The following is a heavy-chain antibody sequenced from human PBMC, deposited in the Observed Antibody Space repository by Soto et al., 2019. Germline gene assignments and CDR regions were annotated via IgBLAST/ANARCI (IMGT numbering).Heavy chain of an antibody. Sequence: QVHLQESGPGLVRPSQTLSLTCTVSGGSITSGGSFWSWIRQHPGKGPEWIAFIGYSGATSYNPYLASRVIISADTYNSQFSLNLRSVTAADTAVYYCARGGASSKWFAPWGQGTLVTVSS. CDR1: GGSITSGGSF. CDR3: ARGGASSKWFAP. CDR2: IGYSGAT. D-gene: IGHD2-15*01. V-gene: IGHV4-31*03. J-gene: IGHJ5*02.